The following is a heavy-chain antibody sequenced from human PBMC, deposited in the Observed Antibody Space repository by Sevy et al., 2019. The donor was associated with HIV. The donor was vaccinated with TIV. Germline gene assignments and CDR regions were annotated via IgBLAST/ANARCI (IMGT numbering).Heavy chain of an antibody. CDR3: ARDLRPHLLYSDFWSGYSGMDV. CDR1: AFTFSTYG. D-gene: IGHD3-3*01. CDR2: ISFDGRHK. J-gene: IGHJ6*02. V-gene: IGHV3-30*03. Sequence: GGSLRLSCVASAFTFSTYGMHWVRQAPGKGLEWVSVISFDGRHKYYADSVKGRCTVSRDNSKNTLNLQMNGLRAEDTAVYYCARDLRPHLLYSDFWSGYSGMDVWGQGTTVTVSS.